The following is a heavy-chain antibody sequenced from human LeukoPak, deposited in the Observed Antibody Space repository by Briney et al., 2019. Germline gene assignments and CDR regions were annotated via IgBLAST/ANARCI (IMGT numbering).Heavy chain of an antibody. J-gene: IGHJ4*02. CDR3: ARQVPAASSSFDY. V-gene: IGHV4-59*01. D-gene: IGHD2-2*01. CDR2: IYYSGSA. CDR1: GGSISSYY. Sequence: SETLSLTCTVSGGSISSYYWSWIRQPPGKGLEWIGYIYYSGSANYNPSLKSRVTISVDTSKNQFSLKLSSVTAADTAVYYCARQVPAASSSFDYWGQGTLITVPS.